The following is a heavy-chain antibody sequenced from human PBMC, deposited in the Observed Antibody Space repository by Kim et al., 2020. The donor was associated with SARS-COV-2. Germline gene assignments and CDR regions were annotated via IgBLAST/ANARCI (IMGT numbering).Heavy chain of an antibody. V-gene: IGHV4-39*01. CDR2: IYYSGST. CDR1: GGSISSSSYY. D-gene: IGHD3-9*01. J-gene: IGHJ4*02. CDR3: ASTPAYYDILTGYGNAY. Sequence: SETLSLTCTVSGGSISSSSYYWGWIRQPPGKGLEWIGSIYYSGSTYYNPSLKSRVTISVDTSKNQFSLKLSSVTAADTAVYYCASTPAYYDILTGYGNAYWGQGTLVTVSS.